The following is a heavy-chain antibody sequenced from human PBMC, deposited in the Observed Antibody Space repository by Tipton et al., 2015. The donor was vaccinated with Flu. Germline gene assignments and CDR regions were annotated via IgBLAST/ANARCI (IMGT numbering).Heavy chain of an antibody. CDR2: ICPGSP. Sequence: TLSLTCSVSVGSVGSPYCWGWVWQPPGKGLEWVGNICPGSPYYNPFLRSRVTISIARSKAQFSLKLTSVTAADTAVYFCARRDFSNYVSEPRNWFDFWGQGTLVTVSS. J-gene: IGHJ5*01. D-gene: IGHD4-11*01. V-gene: IGHV4-38-2*01. CDR3: ARRDFSNYVSEPRNWFDF. CDR1: VGSVGSPYC.